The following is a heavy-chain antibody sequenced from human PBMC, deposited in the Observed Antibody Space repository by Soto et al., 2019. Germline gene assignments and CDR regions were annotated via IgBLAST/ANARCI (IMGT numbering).Heavy chain of an antibody. Sequence: HPGGSLRLSCAASGFTFGDYAMHWVRQVPGKGLEWVSGFKWNSGDVGYADSVKGRFTISRDNAKNSLYLQMNSLRPEDTALYYCAKDRSSGSPYYGMDVWGQGTMVTVSS. V-gene: IGHV3-9*01. CDR3: AKDRSSGSPYYGMDV. D-gene: IGHD3-10*01. CDR2: FKWNSGDV. J-gene: IGHJ6*02. CDR1: GFTFGDYA.